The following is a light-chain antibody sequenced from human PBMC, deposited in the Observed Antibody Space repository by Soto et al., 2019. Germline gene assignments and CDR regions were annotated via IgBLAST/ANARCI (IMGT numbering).Light chain of an antibody. V-gene: IGKV3-20*01. J-gene: IGKJ1*01. CDR2: GAS. Sequence: EIVLTQSPGTLSLSPGEGATPSCRASQSVSSSYLAWYQQKPGQAPRLLIYGASSRATGIPDRFSGSGSGTDFTLTISRLEPEDFAVYYCQQYGTSSWTFGQGTKVDIK. CDR3: QQYGTSSWT. CDR1: QSVSSSY.